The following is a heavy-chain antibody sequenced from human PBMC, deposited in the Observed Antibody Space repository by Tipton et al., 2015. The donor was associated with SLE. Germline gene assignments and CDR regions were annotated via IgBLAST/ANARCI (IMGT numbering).Heavy chain of an antibody. CDR2: VYFTGST. J-gene: IGHJ2*01. Sequence: TLSLTCTVSGGSISGSFYYWGWIRQPPGKGLEWIVGVYFTGSTYNNPSLKSRVSVSVDTSKTQFSLKLSSVTAADTAVYYCARANGIVGGQVPYWYFDLWGRGTLVTVSS. D-gene: IGHD1-26*01. V-gene: IGHV4-39*07. CDR1: GGSISGSFYY. CDR3: ARANGIVGGQVPYWYFDL.